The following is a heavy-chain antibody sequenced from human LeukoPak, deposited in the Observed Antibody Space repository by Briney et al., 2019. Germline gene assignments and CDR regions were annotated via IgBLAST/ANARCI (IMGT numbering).Heavy chain of an antibody. CDR1: GFTFSSYA. V-gene: IGHV3-23*01. Sequence: GGSLRLSCAASGFTFSSYAMSWVRQAPGKGLEWVSALSNIGSSTSYADSVKGRFTISRDNSKNTLYLQMNSLRAEDTAVYYCAREVYSSSWYGDYYYYYGMDVWGQGTTVTASS. CDR3: AREVYSSSWYGDYYYYYGMDV. CDR2: LSNIGSST. D-gene: IGHD6-13*01. J-gene: IGHJ6*02.